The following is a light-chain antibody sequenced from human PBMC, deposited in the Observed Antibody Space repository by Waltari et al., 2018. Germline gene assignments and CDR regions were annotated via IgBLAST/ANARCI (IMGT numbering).Light chain of an antibody. Sequence: QAVVTQVPSLTVSPGGTVTLTCGSSTGTVTSGHYPYWFQQKPGQAPRTLIYDTTNKHSWTPARFSGSLLGGKAALTLSGAQPEDEAEYYCLLSYSGARSVVFGGGTKLTVL. CDR3: LLSYSGARSVV. CDR2: DTT. CDR1: TGTVTSGHY. J-gene: IGLJ2*01. V-gene: IGLV7-46*01.